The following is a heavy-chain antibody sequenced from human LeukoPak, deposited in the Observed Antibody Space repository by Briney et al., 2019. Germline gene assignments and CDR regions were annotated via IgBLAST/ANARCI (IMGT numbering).Heavy chain of an antibody. CDR3: ARDPSDDPTGDY. D-gene: IGHD1-14*01. CDR2: ISASGAGT. Sequence: PGGSLRLSCAASGITFSSYVMSWVRQAPGKGLEWVSGISASGAGTYYADSVKGRFTISRDNSKNTLYLQMNSLRAEDTAVYYCARDPSDDPTGDYWGQGTLVTVSS. V-gene: IGHV3-23*01. CDR1: GITFSSYV. J-gene: IGHJ4*02.